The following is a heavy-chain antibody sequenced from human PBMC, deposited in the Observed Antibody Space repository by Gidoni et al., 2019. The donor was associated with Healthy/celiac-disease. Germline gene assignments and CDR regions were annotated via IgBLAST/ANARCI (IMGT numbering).Heavy chain of an antibody. CDR3: ASIGSLSYGYEGGGGY. D-gene: IGHD5-18*01. V-gene: IGHV1-69*01. CDR1: GGTFSSYA. J-gene: IGHJ4*02. CDR2: ILPIFGTA. Sequence: QVQLVQSGAEVKKPGSSVKVSCKASGGTFSSYAISWVRQAPGQGLEWMGGILPIFGTATYAQKFQGRVTVTADESTSTAYMELSSLRSEDTAVYYCASIGSLSYGYEGGGGYWGQGTLVTVSS.